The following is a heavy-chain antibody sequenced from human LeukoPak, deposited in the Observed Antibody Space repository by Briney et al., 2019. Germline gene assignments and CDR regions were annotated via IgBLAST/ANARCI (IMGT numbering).Heavy chain of an antibody. CDR1: GYSISSGYY. CDR2: IYYSGST. V-gene: IGHV4-38-2*02. Sequence: PSETLSLTCTVSGYSISSGYYWGWIRQPPGKGLEWIGSIYYSGSTYYNPSLKSRVTISLDTSKNQFSLKLSSVTAADTAVYYCARGRSYYDFWSGYPYMDVWGKGTTVTVSS. CDR3: ARGRSYYDFWSGYPYMDV. J-gene: IGHJ6*03. D-gene: IGHD3-3*01.